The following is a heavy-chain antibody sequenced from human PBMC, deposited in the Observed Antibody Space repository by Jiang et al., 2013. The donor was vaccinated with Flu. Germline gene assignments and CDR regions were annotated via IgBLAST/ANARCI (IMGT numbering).Heavy chain of an antibody. D-gene: IGHD1-26*01. CDR1: DTPSPAT. J-gene: IGHJ3*02. V-gene: IGHV1-2*04. CDR2: INPNSGGT. CDR3: ARFRDSGENAFDI. Sequence: ESGAEVKKPGASVKSPARLLDTPSPATICTGVRQAPGQGLEWMGWINPNSGGTNYAQKFQGWVTMTRDTSISTAYMELSRLRSDDTAVYYCARFRDSGENAFDIWGQGTMVTVSS.